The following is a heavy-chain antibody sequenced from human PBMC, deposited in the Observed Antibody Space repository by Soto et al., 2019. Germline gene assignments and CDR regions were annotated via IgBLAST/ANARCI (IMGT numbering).Heavy chain of an antibody. CDR1: GYTFTGYY. J-gene: IGHJ6*02. CDR3: ARETIVVVPAAYYGMDV. V-gene: IGHV1-2*02. D-gene: IGHD2-2*01. CDR2: INPNSGGT. Sequence: ASVKVSCKASGYTFTGYYMHWVRQAPGQGLEWMGWINPNSGGTNYAQKFQGRVTMTRDTSISTAYMKLSRLRSDDTAVYYCARETIVVVPAAYYGMDVWGQGTTVTVSS.